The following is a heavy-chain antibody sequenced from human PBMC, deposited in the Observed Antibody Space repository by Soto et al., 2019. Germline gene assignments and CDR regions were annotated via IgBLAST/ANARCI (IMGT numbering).Heavy chain of an antibody. J-gene: IGHJ4*02. CDR2: MNPNSGNT. V-gene: IGHV1-8*01. CDR1: GYTFTSYD. CDR3: ARVDTAMAPYYFDY. D-gene: IGHD5-18*01. Sequence: ASVKVSCKASGYTFTSYDINWVRQATGQGFEWMGWMNPNSGNTGYAQKFQGRVTMTRDTSITTAYMELSSLRSEDTAVYYCARVDTAMAPYYFDYWGQGTLVTVSS.